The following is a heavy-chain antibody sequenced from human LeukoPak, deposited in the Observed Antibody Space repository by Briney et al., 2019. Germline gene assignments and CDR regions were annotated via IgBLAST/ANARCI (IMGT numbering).Heavy chain of an antibody. V-gene: IGHV4-34*01. CDR1: GGSFSGYY. CDR2: INHSGST. Sequence: SETLSLTCAVYGGSFSGYYWSWIRQPPGKGLEWIGEINHSGSTNYNPSLKSRVTISVDMSKNQFSLKLSSVTAADTAVYYCAGDVVVPAAVDWFDPWGQGTLVTVSS. D-gene: IGHD2-2*01. J-gene: IGHJ5*02. CDR3: AGDVVVPAAVDWFDP.